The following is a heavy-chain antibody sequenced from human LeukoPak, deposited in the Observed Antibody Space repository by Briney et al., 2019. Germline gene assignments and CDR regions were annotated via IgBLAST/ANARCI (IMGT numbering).Heavy chain of an antibody. CDR2: TRGSGSYT. Sequence: GGSLRLSGVASGFTFENYAVTWVRQAPGKGLEWVSATRGSGSYTSYADSVKGRFTISRDNSKNTLYLQMNSLRAEDTAVYYCAKDPYLNPYTVTTAVVDYWGQGTLVTVSS. CDR1: GFTFENYA. J-gene: IGHJ4*02. D-gene: IGHD4-17*01. CDR3: AKDPYLNPYTVTTAVVDY. V-gene: IGHV3-23*01.